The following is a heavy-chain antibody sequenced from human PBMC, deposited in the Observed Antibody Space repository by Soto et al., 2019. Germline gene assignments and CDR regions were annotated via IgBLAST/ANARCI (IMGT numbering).Heavy chain of an antibody. D-gene: IGHD3-22*01. V-gene: IGHV4-59*08. CDR3: ARHLLLYYYDSSGYYLRDAFDI. CDR2: IYYSGST. Sequence: SETLSLTCTVSGGSISSYYWSWIRQPPGKGLEWIGYIYYSGSTNYNPSLKSRVTISVDTSKNQFSLKLSSVTAADTAVYYCARHLLLYYYDSSGYYLRDAFDIWGQGTMLTVSS. CDR1: GGSISSYY. J-gene: IGHJ3*02.